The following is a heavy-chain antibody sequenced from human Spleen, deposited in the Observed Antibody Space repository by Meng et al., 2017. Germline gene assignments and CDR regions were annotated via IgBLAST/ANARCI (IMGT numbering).Heavy chain of an antibody. V-gene: IGHV3-7*01. D-gene: IGHD4-17*01. CDR1: GGSVTSDSYY. Sequence: GGSLRLSCGVSGGSVTSDSYYWHWIRQSPGKGLEWVANIKQDGSEKNYVDSVKGRFIISRDSAKNSLYLQMNSLRAEDTAVYYCARDGGLYGDYLGGFDYWGQGALVTVSS. CDR3: ARDGGLYGDYLGGFDY. CDR2: IKQDGSEK. J-gene: IGHJ4*02.